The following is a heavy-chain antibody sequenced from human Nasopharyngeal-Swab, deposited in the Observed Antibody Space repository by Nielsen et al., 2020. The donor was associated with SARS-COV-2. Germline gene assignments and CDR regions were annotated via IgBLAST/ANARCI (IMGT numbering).Heavy chain of an antibody. CDR1: GGSISSYY. Sequence: SETLSLTCTVSGGSISSYYWSWIRQPPGKGLEWIGYIYYSRSTNYNPSLKSRVTISVDTSKNQFSLKLSSVTAADTAVYYCARGGYSYGSALAWYMDVWGKGTTVTVSS. CDR2: IYYSRST. CDR3: ARGGYSYGSALAWYMDV. D-gene: IGHD5-18*01. V-gene: IGHV4-59*01. J-gene: IGHJ6*03.